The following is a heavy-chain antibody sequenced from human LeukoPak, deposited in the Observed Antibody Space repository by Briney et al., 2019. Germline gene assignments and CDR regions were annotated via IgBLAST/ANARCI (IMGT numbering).Heavy chain of an antibody. V-gene: IGHV3-23*01. CDR2: IRGNGDTA. CDR3: AKGQELDDGVFDS. CDR1: GFTFSSIA. Sequence: GGSLRLSCAASGFTFSSIAMTWVRQAPGKGLEWVSTIRGNGDTAYNADSVRGRFAISRDDSKNALFLQMSSLRLEDTAIYYCAKGQELDDGVFDSWGQGTRVTVSS. J-gene: IGHJ4*02. D-gene: IGHD1-1*01.